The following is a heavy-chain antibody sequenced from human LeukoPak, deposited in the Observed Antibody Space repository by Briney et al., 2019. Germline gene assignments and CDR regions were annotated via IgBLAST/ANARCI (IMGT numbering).Heavy chain of an antibody. V-gene: IGHV3-43*02. CDR3: AKDRGYDFWSGYFDY. D-gene: IGHD3-3*01. CDR2: ISGDGGST. CDR1: EFTFDDYA. J-gene: IGHJ4*02. Sequence: PGGSLRLSCAASEFTFDDYAMHWVRQAPGKGLEWVSLISGDGGSTYYADSVKGRFTISRDNSKNSLYLHMNSLRTEDTALYYCAKDRGYDFWSGYFDYWGQGTLVTVSS.